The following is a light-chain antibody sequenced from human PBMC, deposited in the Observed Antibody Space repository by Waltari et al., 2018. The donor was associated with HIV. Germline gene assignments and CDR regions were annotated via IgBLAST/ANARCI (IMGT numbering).Light chain of an antibody. Sequence: QSALTQPPSASGSPGQSVTISCTGLSSDPAVYNHVSWYQQHPGKAPKLIIYEVNKRPSGVPDRFSGSKSGNTASLTVSGLQAEDEAEYYCNSYGGNINFTFGGGTKLTVL. CDR2: EVN. CDR1: SSDPAVYNH. CDR3: NSYGGNINFT. V-gene: IGLV2-8*01. J-gene: IGLJ2*01.